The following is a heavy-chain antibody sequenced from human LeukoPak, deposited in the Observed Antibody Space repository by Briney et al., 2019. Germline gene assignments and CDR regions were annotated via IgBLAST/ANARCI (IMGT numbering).Heavy chain of an antibody. D-gene: IGHD3-22*01. V-gene: IGHV1-2*02. CDR2: INPNSGGT. J-gene: IGHJ4*02. CDR1: GYTFTDYY. CDR3: ARYYYDSSGYYYPFDY. Sequence: ASVKVSCKASGYTFTDYYLQWVRQAPGQGLEWMGRINPNSGGTNYAQKFQGRVTMTRDTSISTAYMELSRLRSDDTAVYYCARYYYDSSGYYYPFDYWGQGTLVTVSS.